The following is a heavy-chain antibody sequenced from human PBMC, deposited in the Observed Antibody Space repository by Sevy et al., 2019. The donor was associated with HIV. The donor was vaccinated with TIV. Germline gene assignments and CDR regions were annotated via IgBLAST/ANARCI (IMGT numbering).Heavy chain of an antibody. J-gene: IGHJ3*02. D-gene: IGHD5-12*01. Sequence: GESLKISCAASGFSFSRFWMHWVRQAPGKGLVWVSRINSDETSTSYADSVKGRFTIPRDNARHTLFLQMNSLTVEDTAVYYYARRDGYTRRAFDMWGQGTMVTVSS. V-gene: IGHV3-74*01. CDR1: GFSFSRFW. CDR3: ARRDGYTRRAFDM. CDR2: INSDETST.